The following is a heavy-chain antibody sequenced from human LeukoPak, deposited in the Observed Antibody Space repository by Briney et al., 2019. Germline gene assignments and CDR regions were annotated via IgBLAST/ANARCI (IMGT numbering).Heavy chain of an antibody. CDR1: GFTLSSYA. V-gene: IGHV3-23*01. CDR3: AKTGSGYYYFDY. Sequence: GGSLRLSCAASGFTLSSYAMSWVRQAPGKGLERVSTISGSGGSTYYADSVKGRFTISRDNSKNTLYLQMNSLRAEDTAVYYCAKTGSGYYYFDYWGQGTLVTVSS. CDR2: ISGSGGST. D-gene: IGHD5-12*01. J-gene: IGHJ4*02.